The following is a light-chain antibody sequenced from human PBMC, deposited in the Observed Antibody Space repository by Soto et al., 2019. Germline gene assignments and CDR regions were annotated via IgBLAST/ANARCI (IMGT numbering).Light chain of an antibody. CDR3: GACDRSLSAGV. V-gene: IGLV1-51*02. J-gene: IGLJ3*02. CDR2: ENN. CDR1: SSNVGNHY. Sequence: QSVLTQPPSVSAAPGQKVSSSCSGSSSNVGNHYVSWYQQFPGTAPKLLIYENNKRTSGVPDRFSGSKSGTSATLGITGLQTVDEADYYCGACDRSLSAGVFGGGTKVTVI.